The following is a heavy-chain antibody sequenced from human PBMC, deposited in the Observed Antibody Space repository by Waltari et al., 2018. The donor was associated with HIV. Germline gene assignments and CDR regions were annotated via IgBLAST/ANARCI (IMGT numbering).Heavy chain of an antibody. CDR1: GFTFRNYA. D-gene: IGHD3-10*01. CDR2: ISYDGNEK. CDR3: ARGRGGPDY. Sequence: QVQLVDSGGGVVQPGWSLRLSCAAYGFTFRNYAMHWVRQAQGKGLEWVAVISYDGNEKYYADSVKGRFTISRGNSRNTLFLQMNSLRAEDTAVYYCARGRGGPDYWGQGTLVTVSS. J-gene: IGHJ4*02. V-gene: IGHV3-30*01.